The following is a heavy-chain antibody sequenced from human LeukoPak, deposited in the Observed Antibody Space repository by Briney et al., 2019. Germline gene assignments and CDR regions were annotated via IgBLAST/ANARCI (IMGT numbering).Heavy chain of an antibody. CDR2: INPNSGGT. V-gene: IGHV1-2*02. J-gene: IGHJ5*02. Sequence: ASVKVSCKASGYTFTGYYMHWVRQAPGQGLEWMGWINPNSGGTNYAQKFQGRVTMTRDTSISTAYMELSRLRSDDTAVYYCARGRLYCTNGVCNNWFDPWGQGTLVTVSS. D-gene: IGHD2-8*01. CDR3: ARGRLYCTNGVCNNWFDP. CDR1: GYTFTGYY.